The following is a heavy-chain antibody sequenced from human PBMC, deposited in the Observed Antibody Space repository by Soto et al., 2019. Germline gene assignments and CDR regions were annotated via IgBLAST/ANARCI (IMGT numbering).Heavy chain of an antibody. CDR3: ARDLTLYGSGSYYHFDY. CDR2: ISSSSSYI. D-gene: IGHD3-10*01. CDR1: GFTFSSYS. V-gene: IGHV3-21*01. Sequence: GSLRLSCAASGFTFSSYSMNWVRQAPGKGLEWVSSISSSSSYIYYADSVKGRFTISRDNAKNSLHLQMSSLRAEDTAVYYCARDLTLYGSGSYYHFDYWGQGTLVTVSS. J-gene: IGHJ4*02.